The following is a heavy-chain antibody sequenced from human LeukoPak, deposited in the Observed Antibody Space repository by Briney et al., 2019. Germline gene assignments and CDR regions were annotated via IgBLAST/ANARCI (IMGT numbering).Heavy chain of an antibody. CDR3: ARVDGYSFAQEGYYYFGMDV. J-gene: IGHJ6*02. CDR2: KKKEGSEK. D-gene: IGHD5-12*01. Sequence: GGSLGPPWPARGFPLRTFWMPWVRRAPGKGREWGPKKKKEGSEKEYVDSVKGRFTVSRDNAKSSLYLQVNSLRVEDTAIYYCARVDGYSFAQEGYYYFGMDVWGQGTTVAVSS. V-gene: IGHV3-7*03. CDR1: GFPLRTFW.